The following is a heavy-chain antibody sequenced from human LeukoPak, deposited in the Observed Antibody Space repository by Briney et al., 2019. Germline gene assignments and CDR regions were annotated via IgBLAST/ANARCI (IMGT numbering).Heavy chain of an antibody. CDR2: IRSKTNSYAT. CDR1: GFTFSGSG. Sequence: GGSLRLSCAASGFTFSGSGIHWVRQASGKGLEWVGRIRSKTNSYATAYAASVKGRFTISRDNAKDSLYLQMNSLRAEDTAVYYCASFPPYMVRTDAFDIWGQGTMVTVSS. D-gene: IGHD3-10*01. J-gene: IGHJ3*02. V-gene: IGHV3-73*01. CDR3: ASFPPYMVRTDAFDI.